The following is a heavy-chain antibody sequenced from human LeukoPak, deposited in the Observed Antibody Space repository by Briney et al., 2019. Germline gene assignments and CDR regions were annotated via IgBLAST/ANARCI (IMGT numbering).Heavy chain of an antibody. V-gene: IGHV4-31*03. D-gene: IGHD3-10*01. CDR2: IYYSGST. J-gene: IGHJ5*02. CDR1: GGSISSGDYY. Sequence: SQTLSLTCTVSGGSISSGDYYWSWIRQHPGKGLEWIGYIYYSGSTYYNPSLKSRVTISVDTSKNQFSLKLSSVTAADTAVYYCARGIMVRGVIEYNWFDPWGQGTLVTVSS. CDR3: ARGIMVRGVIEYNWFDP.